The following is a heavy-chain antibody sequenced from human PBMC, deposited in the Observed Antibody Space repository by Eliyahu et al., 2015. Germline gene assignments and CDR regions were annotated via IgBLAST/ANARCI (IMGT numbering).Heavy chain of an antibody. V-gene: IGHV4-4*02. CDR2: IXYSGST. J-gene: IGHJ4*02. CDR1: GXSITSXNW. D-gene: IGHD5-18*01. CDR3: ARDGYGSENPLDY. Sequence: QVHLQESGPGLVKPSGTLSLTCAVSGXSITSXNWWXWVXQXPGXGXEWIXEIXYSGSTNYNPSLKSRVTVSIDKSKNQLSLNLSSVTAADTAVYYCARDGYGSENPLDYWGQGMLVTVSS.